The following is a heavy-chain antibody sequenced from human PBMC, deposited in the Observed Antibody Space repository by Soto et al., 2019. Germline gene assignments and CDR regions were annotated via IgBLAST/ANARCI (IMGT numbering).Heavy chain of an antibody. Sequence: GGSLRLSCAASGFTFSSYWMHWVRQAPGKGLVWVSRINSDGSSTSYADSGKGRFTISRDNAKNTLYLQMNSLRAEDTAVYYCAREKVQYYDILTGYYDYYYYGMDVWGQGTTVTVSS. CDR1: GFTFSSYW. V-gene: IGHV3-74*01. D-gene: IGHD3-9*01. J-gene: IGHJ6*02. CDR2: INSDGSST. CDR3: AREKVQYYDILTGYYDYYYYGMDV.